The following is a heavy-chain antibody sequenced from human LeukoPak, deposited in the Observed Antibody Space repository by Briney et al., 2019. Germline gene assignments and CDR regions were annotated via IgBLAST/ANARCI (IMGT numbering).Heavy chain of an antibody. J-gene: IGHJ4*02. CDR2: INHSGST. CDR1: GGSFSGYY. CDR3: ARAVGAFDWLPLFDF. V-gene: IGHV4-34*01. D-gene: IGHD3-9*01. Sequence: SETLSLTCAVYGGSFSGYYWSWIRQPPGKGLEWIGEINHSGSTNYNPSLKSRVTISVDTSKNQFYLNLSSVTAADTAVYYCARAVGAFDWLPLFDFWGQGALVTVSS.